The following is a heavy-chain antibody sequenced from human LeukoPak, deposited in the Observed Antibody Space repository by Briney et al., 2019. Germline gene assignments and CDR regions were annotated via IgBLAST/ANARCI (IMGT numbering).Heavy chain of an antibody. Sequence: GGSLRLSCAASGFTFSNYWMSWVRQAPGKGLEWVANINQDGSQKYDVDSVKGRFTISRDNAKDSLYLQMNSLGADDTAVYYCARVNIGYWGQGTLVTVSS. CDR1: GFTFSNYW. J-gene: IGHJ4*02. V-gene: IGHV3-7*01. CDR3: ARVNIGY. CDR2: INQDGSQK.